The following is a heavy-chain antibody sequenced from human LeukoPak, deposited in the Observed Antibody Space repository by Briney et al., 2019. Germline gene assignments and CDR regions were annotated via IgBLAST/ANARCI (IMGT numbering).Heavy chain of an antibody. V-gene: IGHV3-74*01. D-gene: IGHD2-2*01. CDR2: XXXXXSST. CDR3: ARVYASVPAAIWGNWFDP. J-gene: IGHJ5*02. Sequence: GGSLRLSCAASGFTFSSYWMHWVRQAPGKGLVXXXXXXXXXSSTTYAXXVXXRXTISXDNAKNTLYLQMNSLRAEDTAVYYCARVYASVPAAIWGNWFDPWGQGTLVTVSS. CDR1: GFTFSSYW.